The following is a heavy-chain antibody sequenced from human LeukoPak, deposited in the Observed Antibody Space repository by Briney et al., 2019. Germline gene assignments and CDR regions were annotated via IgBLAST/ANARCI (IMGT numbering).Heavy chain of an antibody. J-gene: IGHJ4*02. Sequence: PSETLSLTCAVYGGSFSGYYWSWIRQPPGKGLEWIGEINHSGSTNYNPSLKSRVTISVDTSKNQFSLKLSSVTAADTAVYYCARTDCSSTSCYLAVDYWGQGTLVTVSS. CDR3: ARTDCSSTSCYLAVDY. D-gene: IGHD2-2*01. V-gene: IGHV4-34*01. CDR1: GGSFSGYY. CDR2: INHSGST.